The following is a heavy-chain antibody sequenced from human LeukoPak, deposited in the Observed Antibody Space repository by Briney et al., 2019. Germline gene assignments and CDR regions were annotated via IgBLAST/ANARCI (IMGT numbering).Heavy chain of an antibody. CDR1: GYTFTGYY. V-gene: IGHV1-2*02. J-gene: IGHJ4*02. CDR3: ASTIIAAAGPFFDY. D-gene: IGHD6-13*01. CDR2: INPNSCGT. Sequence: ASVKVSCKASGYTFTGYYMHLVRQAPGQGLEWMGWINPNSCGTNYAQKFQGRVTMTRETSISTAYMELSRLRSDDAAVYYCASTIIAAAGPFFDYWGQGTLVTVSS.